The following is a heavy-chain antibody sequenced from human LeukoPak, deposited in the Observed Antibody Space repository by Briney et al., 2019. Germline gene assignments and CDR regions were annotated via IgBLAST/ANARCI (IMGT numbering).Heavy chain of an antibody. Sequence: GASVKVSCKASGGTFSSYAISWVRQAPGQGLEWMGRIIPILGIANYAQKFQGRVTITADKSTSTAYMELSSLRSEDTAVYYCARESDSSVASDYWGQGTLVTVSS. CDR3: ARESDSSVASDY. CDR2: IIPILGIA. J-gene: IGHJ4*02. V-gene: IGHV1-69*04. D-gene: IGHD3-22*01. CDR1: GGTFSSYA.